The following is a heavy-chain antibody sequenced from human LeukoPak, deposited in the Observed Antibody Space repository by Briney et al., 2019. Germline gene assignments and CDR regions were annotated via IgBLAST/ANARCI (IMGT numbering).Heavy chain of an antibody. CDR1: GGSISSGSYY. CDR2: IYTSGST. Sequence: SETLSLTCTVSGGSISSGSYYWSWIRQPAGKGLEWIGRIYTSGSTNYNPSLKSRVTISVDTSKNQFSLKLSSVTAADTAVYYCARARAGPAATNDAFDIWGQGTMVTVSS. V-gene: IGHV4-61*02. CDR3: ARARAGPAATNDAFDI. D-gene: IGHD2-2*01. J-gene: IGHJ3*02.